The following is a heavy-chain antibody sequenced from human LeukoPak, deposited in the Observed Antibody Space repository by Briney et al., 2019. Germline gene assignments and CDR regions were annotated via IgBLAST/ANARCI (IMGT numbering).Heavy chain of an antibody. D-gene: IGHD3-9*01. J-gene: IGHJ3*02. V-gene: IGHV3-21*06. Sequence: GGSLRLSCAASGFTFTSYNMNWVRQAPGKGLEWVSSITSSSSYIYYADSVKGRFTISRDNAKNSLYLQMDSLRVEDTAVYYCARGHRVRYFDWLLQRGAFDIWGQGTMVTVSS. CDR1: GFTFTSYN. CDR3: ARGHRVRYFDWLLQRGAFDI. CDR2: ITSSSSYI.